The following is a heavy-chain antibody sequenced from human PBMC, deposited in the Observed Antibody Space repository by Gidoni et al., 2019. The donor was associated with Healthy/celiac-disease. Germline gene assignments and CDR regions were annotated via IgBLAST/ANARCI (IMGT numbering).Heavy chain of an antibody. D-gene: IGHD1-7*01. J-gene: IGHJ3*02. V-gene: IGHV4-31*03. Sequence: QVQLQESGPGLVKPSQTLSLTCTVSGCSISSGRYYRSWTRQHPGQGLEWIGYIYYSGSTYYNPSLKSRVTISVDTSKNQFSLKLSSVTAADTAVYYCARDRWELRSAFDIWGQGTMVTVSS. CDR1: GCSISSGRYY. CDR3: ARDRWELRSAFDI. CDR2: IYYSGST.